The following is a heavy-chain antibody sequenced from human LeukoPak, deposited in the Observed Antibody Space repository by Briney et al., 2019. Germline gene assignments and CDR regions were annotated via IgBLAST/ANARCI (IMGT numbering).Heavy chain of an antibody. Sequence: GGSLRLSCAASGFTFSSYSMNWARQAPGKGLEWVSSISSSSSYIYYADSVKGRFTISRDNAKNSLYLQMNSLRAEDTAVYYCARDQRPDYGDYVEEAFDYWGQGTLVTVSS. V-gene: IGHV3-21*01. J-gene: IGHJ4*02. D-gene: IGHD4-17*01. CDR2: ISSSSSYI. CDR3: ARDQRPDYGDYVEEAFDY. CDR1: GFTFSSYS.